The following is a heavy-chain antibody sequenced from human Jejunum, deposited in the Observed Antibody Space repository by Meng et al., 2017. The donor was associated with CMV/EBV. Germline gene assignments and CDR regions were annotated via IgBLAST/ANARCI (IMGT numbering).Heavy chain of an antibody. CDR1: FSKNW. J-gene: IGHJ5*01. CDR2: IKSDGKMT. CDR3: VRGPIKYSDDNYNWLDS. D-gene: IGHD4-17*01. V-gene: IGHV3-74*03. Sequence: FSKNWMQWVRQAPGKGLVWVSRIKSDGKMTAYADSVKGRFTISRDNANSVLYLQMNSLRVEDTAVYYCVRGPIKYSDDNYNWLDSWGQGTLVTVSS.